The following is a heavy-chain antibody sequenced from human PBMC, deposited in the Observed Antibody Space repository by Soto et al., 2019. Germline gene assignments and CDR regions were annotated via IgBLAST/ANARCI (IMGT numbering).Heavy chain of an antibody. V-gene: IGHV3-21*01. J-gene: IGHJ4*02. CDR1: GFTFSRYS. D-gene: IGHD3-22*01. CDR3: AKDTYYHDTSGYYIFDY. Sequence: GGSLRLSCAASGFTFSRYSMNWIRQAPGKGLEWVSSISINSGHIVYADSVRGRFTISRDNSKNTLYLQMDSLRAEDTAVYYCAKDTYYHDTSGYYIFDYWGQGTLVTVSS. CDR2: ISINSGHI.